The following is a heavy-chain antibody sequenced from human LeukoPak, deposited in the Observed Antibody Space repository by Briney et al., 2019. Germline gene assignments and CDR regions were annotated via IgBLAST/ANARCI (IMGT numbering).Heavy chain of an antibody. Sequence: GGSLRLSCAASGFTFSSYAMSWVRQAPGKGLEWVSAISGSGGSTYYADSVKGRFTISRDNSKNTLYLLMNSLRGEDTAVYYCAKYSGSGSYAYYFDYWGQGTLVTVSS. CDR3: AKYSGSGSYAYYFDY. V-gene: IGHV3-23*01. CDR2: ISGSGGST. J-gene: IGHJ4*02. CDR1: GFTFSSYA. D-gene: IGHD3-10*01.